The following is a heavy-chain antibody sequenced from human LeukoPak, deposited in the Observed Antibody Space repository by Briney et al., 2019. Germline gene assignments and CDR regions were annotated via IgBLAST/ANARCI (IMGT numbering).Heavy chain of an antibody. V-gene: IGHV3-74*01. CDR1: GFIFSTYG. J-gene: IGHJ4*01. Sequence: GSLRLSCAASGFIFSTYGMHWVRQAPGKGLVWVSRSKNDGRSTSYADSVKGRFTISRDSAKNTLFLQMDSLRAEDTAVYYCARAGYSSGWYYFDYWGQEPWSPSPQ. CDR2: SKNDGRST. CDR3: ARAGYSSGWYYFDY. D-gene: IGHD6-19*01.